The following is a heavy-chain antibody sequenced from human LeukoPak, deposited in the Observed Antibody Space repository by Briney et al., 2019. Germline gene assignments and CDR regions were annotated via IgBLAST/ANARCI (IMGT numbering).Heavy chain of an antibody. CDR1: GFTFSSYA. J-gene: IGHJ4*02. V-gene: IGHV3-23*01. Sequence: PGGSLRLSCAASGFTFSSYAMSWVRQAPGKGLEWVSAISGSGGSTYYADSVKGRFTISRDNAKNSLYLQMNSLRAEDTAVYYCASRHPWSGYPDWGQGTLVTVSS. D-gene: IGHD3-3*01. CDR3: ASRHPWSGYPD. CDR2: ISGSGGST.